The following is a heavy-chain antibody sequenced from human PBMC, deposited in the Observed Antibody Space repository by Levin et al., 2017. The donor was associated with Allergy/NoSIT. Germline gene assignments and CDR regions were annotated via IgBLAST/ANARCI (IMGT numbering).Heavy chain of an antibody. CDR2: VTYDGSNK. CDR1: GFTFSSYP. J-gene: IGHJ3*02. D-gene: IGHD3-22*01. CDR3: AREWLAYAFDI. V-gene: IGHV3-30-3*01. Sequence: LPGGSLRLSCAASGFTFSSYPMHWVRQAPGKGLEWVAHVTYDGSNKFYAESVKGRFTISRDNSKNTLYLHMNILKPEDTAVYYCAREWLAYAFDIWGQGTMVTVSS.